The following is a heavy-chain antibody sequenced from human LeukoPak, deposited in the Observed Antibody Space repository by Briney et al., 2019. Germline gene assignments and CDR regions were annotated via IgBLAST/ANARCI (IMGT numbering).Heavy chain of an antibody. J-gene: IGHJ4*02. Sequence: SETLSLTCAVYGGSFSGYYWSWIRQPPGKGLEWIGEINHSGSTNYNPSLKSRVTISVDTSKNQFSLKLSSVTAADTAVYYCARHINSGWLTGYYFDYWGQGTLVTVSS. CDR1: GGSFSGYY. CDR3: ARHINSGWLTGYYFDY. CDR2: INHSGST. V-gene: IGHV4-34*01. D-gene: IGHD6-19*01.